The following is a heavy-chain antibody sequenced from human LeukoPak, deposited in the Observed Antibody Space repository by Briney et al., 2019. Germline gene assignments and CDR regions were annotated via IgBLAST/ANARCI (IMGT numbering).Heavy chain of an antibody. CDR2: ISSSSSYI. CDR1: GFTFSSYS. J-gene: IGHJ3*02. D-gene: IGHD4/OR15-4a*01. Sequence: KSGGSLGLSCAASGFTFSSYSMNWVRQAPGKGLEWVSSISSSSSYIYYADSVKGRFTISRDNAKNSLYLQMNSLRAEDTAVYYCARGDFGDHVWVDAFDIWGQGTMVTVSS. V-gene: IGHV3-21*01. CDR3: ARGDFGDHVWVDAFDI.